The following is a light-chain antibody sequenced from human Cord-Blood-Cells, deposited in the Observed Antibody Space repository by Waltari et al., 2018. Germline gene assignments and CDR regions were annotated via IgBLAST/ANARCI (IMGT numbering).Light chain of an antibody. CDR2: LGS. J-gene: IGKJ2*01. CDR3: MQALQTPYT. Sequence: EIVMTQSPLPLPVTPCGPAFLSCISSQSLLHSNGYNYLDWYLQKPGQSPQLLIYLGSNRASGVPDRFSGSGSGTDFTLKISRVEAEDVGVYYCMQALQTPYTFGQGTKLEIK. CDR1: QSLLHSNGYNY. V-gene: IGKV2-28*01.